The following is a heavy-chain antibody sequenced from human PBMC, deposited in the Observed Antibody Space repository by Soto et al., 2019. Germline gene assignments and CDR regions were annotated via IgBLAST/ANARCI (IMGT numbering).Heavy chain of an antibody. CDR1: GFSLSNARMG. CDR3: ARMTGAVTTVTLNNAFDI. Sequence: QVTLKESGPVRVKPTETLTLTCTVSGFSLSNARMGVSWIRQPPGKALEWLAHIFSNDEKSYSTSLKSRLTISKDTSKSQVVLTMTNMDPVDTATYYCARMTGAVTTVTLNNAFDIWGQGTMVTVSS. D-gene: IGHD4-17*01. V-gene: IGHV2-26*01. J-gene: IGHJ3*02. CDR2: IFSNDEK.